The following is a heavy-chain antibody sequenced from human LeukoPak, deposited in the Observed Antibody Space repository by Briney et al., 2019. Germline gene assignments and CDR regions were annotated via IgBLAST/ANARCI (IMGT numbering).Heavy chain of an antibody. D-gene: IGHD5-24*01. J-gene: IGHJ4*02. CDR1: GFTFSSYW. CDR3: AKGFVEMATILAY. CDR2: INSDGSST. Sequence: PGGSLRLSCAASGFTFSSYWMHWVRQAPGKGLVWVSRINSDGSSTSYADSVKGRFTISRDNAKNTLYLQMNSLRAEDTAVYYCAKGFVEMATILAYWGQGTLVTVSS. V-gene: IGHV3-74*01.